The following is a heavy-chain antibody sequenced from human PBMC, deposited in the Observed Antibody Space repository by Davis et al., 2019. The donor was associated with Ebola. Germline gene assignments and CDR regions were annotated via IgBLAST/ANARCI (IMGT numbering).Heavy chain of an antibody. V-gene: IGHV3-21*01. J-gene: IGHJ4*02. CDR1: GFTLSSNT. Sequence: PGGSLRLSCAASGFTLSSNTMNWVPQAPGKGLEWVSSISCTSSYIYYAHSVKGRFTISRDNAKNLLYLQMNSLRAEDTAVYYCATPFYWGQGTLVTVSS. CDR3: ATPFY. CDR2: ISCTSSYI.